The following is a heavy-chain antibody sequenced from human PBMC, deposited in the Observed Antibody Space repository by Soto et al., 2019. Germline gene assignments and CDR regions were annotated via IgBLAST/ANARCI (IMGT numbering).Heavy chain of an antibody. D-gene: IGHD3-9*01. Sequence: GGSLRLSCATSGFTFSSFEMNWVRQAPGKGLEWVSYISSSGSTIYYADSVKGRFTISRDNAKNSLYLQLNSLRAQDTAVYYCARGHILTGAKYNWFDPWGQGTLVTVS. CDR3: ARGHILTGAKYNWFDP. V-gene: IGHV3-48*03. CDR2: ISSSGSTI. CDR1: GFTFSSFE. J-gene: IGHJ5*02.